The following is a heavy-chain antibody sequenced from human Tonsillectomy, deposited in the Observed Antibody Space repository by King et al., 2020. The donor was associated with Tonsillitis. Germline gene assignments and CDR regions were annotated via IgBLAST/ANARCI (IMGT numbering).Heavy chain of an antibody. J-gene: IGHJ1*01. CDR2: ISSSGTTI. V-gene: IGHV3-11*01. CDR3: ARTISGYYYAEYFRH. CDR1: GFTFSDYY. Sequence: VQLVESGGGLVKPGGSLRLSCAASGFTFSDYYMSWIRQAPGKGLEWVSYISSSGTTIYYADPVKGRFTISRDNARNSLYLLMNSLRADDTAVYYCARTISGYYYAEYFRHWGQGTLVTVSS. D-gene: IGHD3-22*01.